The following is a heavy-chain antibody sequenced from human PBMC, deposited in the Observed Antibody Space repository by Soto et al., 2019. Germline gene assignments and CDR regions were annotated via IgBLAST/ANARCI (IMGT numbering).Heavy chain of an antibody. J-gene: IGHJ6*02. CDR3: ARDVVGSSSWGYYYYYYGMDV. CDR2: ISAYNGNT. Sequence: ASVKVSCKASGYTFTSYGISWVRQAPGQGLEWMGWISAYNGNTNYAQKLQGRVTMTTDTSTSTAYMELRSLRSGDTAVYYCARDVVGSSSWGYYYYYYGMDVWGQGTTVTVSS. V-gene: IGHV1-18*01. CDR1: GYTFTSYG. D-gene: IGHD6-13*01.